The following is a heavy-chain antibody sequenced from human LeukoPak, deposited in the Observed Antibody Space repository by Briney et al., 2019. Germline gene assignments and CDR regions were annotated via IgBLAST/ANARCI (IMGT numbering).Heavy chain of an antibody. J-gene: IGHJ6*03. CDR1: GYTFTSYG. V-gene: IGHV1-18*01. CDR2: ISAYNGNT. CDR3: ARNGGSSWYVHPYYYYYMDV. Sequence: GASVKVSCKASGYTFTSYGISWVRQAPGQGLEWMGWISAYNGNTNYAQKLQGRVTMTTDTSTSTAYMELRSLRSDDTAVYYCARNGGSSWYVHPYYYYYMDVWGKGTTVTISS. D-gene: IGHD6-13*01.